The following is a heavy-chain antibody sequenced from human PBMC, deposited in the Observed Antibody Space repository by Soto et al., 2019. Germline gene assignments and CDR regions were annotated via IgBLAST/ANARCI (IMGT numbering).Heavy chain of an antibody. D-gene: IGHD6-13*01. CDR1: GFTFSSYW. Sequence: GGSLRLSCAASGFTFSSYWMHWVRQAPGKGLVWVSRINSDGSSTSYADSVKGRFTISRDNAKNTLYLQMNILRAEDTAVYYCARGVTAAGTRRVYWGQGTLVTVSS. CDR3: ARGVTAAGTRRVY. CDR2: INSDGSST. J-gene: IGHJ4*02. V-gene: IGHV3-74*01.